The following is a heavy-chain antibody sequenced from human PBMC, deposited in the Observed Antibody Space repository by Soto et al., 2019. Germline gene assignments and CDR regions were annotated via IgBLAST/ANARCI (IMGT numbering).Heavy chain of an antibody. V-gene: IGHV4-31*03. Sequence: SETLSLTCTVSGGSISSGGYYWSWIRQHPGKGLEWIGYIYYSGSTYYNPSLKSRVTISVDTSKNQFSLKLSSVTAADTAVYYCAREDCSSTSCSLSAFNWFDPWGQGTLVTVSS. D-gene: IGHD2-2*01. CDR1: GGSISSGGYY. J-gene: IGHJ5*02. CDR3: AREDCSSTSCSLSAFNWFDP. CDR2: IYYSGST.